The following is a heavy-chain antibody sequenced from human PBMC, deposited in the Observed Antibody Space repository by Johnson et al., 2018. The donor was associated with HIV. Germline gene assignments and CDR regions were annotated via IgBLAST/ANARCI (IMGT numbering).Heavy chain of an antibody. J-gene: IGHJ3*02. D-gene: IGHD5-24*01. Sequence: EVQLVESGGGLVKPGGSLRLSCEASGFTFSNAWMSWVRQAPGKGLEWVGHIKSKTDGGTTDYAAPVKGRFTISRDDSKNMLYLQMNSLRAEDTAVYYCAKWTRDGYNYVHAFDIWGQGTMVTVSS. CDR2: IKSKTDGGTT. CDR1: GFTFSNAW. CDR3: AKWTRDGYNYVHAFDI. V-gene: IGHV3-15*01.